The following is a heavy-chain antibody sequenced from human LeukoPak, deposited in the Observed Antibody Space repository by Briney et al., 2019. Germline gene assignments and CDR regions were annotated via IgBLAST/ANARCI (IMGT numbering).Heavy chain of an antibody. CDR1: GYTFTSYG. J-gene: IGHJ4*02. Sequence: ASVKVSCKASGYTFTSYGISWVRPAPGQGLEWMGWISAYNGNTNYAQKFQGRVTMTRDMSTSTVYMELSSLRSEDTAVYYCARNPSSSSEYDYWGQGTLVTVSS. D-gene: IGHD6-6*01. CDR3: ARNPSSSSEYDY. V-gene: IGHV1-18*01. CDR2: ISAYNGNT.